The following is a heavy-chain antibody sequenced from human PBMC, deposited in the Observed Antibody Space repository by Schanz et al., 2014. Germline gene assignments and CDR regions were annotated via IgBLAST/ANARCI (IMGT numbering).Heavy chain of an antibody. Sequence: QVQLQESGPGLVEPSQTLSLSCTVSGDSISSAYWSWIRQHPGKGLEWIGYISYSGSASFNPSLKRRITKSENTSKKQKNMRRRAVTDANTGEKECERDGGMPYYHMDVWGQGTTDTVSS. CDR2: ISYSGSA. CDR3: ERDGGMPYYHMDV. CDR1: GDSISSAY. V-gene: IGHV4-31*03. J-gene: IGHJ6*02. D-gene: IGHD3-16*01.